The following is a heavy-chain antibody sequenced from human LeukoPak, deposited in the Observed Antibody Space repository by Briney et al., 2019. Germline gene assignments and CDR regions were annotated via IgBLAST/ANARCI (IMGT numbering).Heavy chain of an antibody. CDR2: IIPIFGTA. Sequence: SVKVSCKASGGTFSSYAISWVRQAPGQGLEWMGGIIPIFGTANYAQKFQGRVTITADESTSTAYMELSSLRSEDTAVYYCARARGITMVRGEYYFDYWGQGTLVTVSS. V-gene: IGHV1-69*13. J-gene: IGHJ4*02. D-gene: IGHD3-10*01. CDR1: GGTFSSYA. CDR3: ARARGITMVRGEYYFDY.